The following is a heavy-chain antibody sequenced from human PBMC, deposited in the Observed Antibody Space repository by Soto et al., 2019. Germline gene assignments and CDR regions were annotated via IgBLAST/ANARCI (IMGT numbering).Heavy chain of an antibody. D-gene: IGHD2-15*01. Sequence: PWGSLRLSCAASGFTFNSYSMNWVRQAPGKGLEWVSSMSRSSRYIYYADSVKGRFTISRDNAKNSVYLQMNSLRAEDTAVYYCARDGGVAATLANYFDYWGQGTLVTVSS. J-gene: IGHJ4*02. CDR3: ARDGGVAATLANYFDY. CDR1: GFTFNSYS. CDR2: MSRSSRYI. V-gene: IGHV3-21*01.